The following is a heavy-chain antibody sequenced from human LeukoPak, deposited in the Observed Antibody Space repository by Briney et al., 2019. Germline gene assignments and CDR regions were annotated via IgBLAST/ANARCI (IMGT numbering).Heavy chain of an antibody. CDR1: GFTLLDCT. D-gene: IGHD5-24*01. CDR3: TKGVEMTTISPDY. CDR2: IRNKTYSGTT. V-gene: IGHV3-49*03. Sequence: GGSLRLSCAVAGFTLLDCTLSWFRQAPGMGLEWVGFIRNKTYSGTTEYAASVKGRFTISRDDSTSIAYLQMNSLKTEDPAMYYCTKGVEMTTISPDYWGQGTLVTVSS. J-gene: IGHJ4*02.